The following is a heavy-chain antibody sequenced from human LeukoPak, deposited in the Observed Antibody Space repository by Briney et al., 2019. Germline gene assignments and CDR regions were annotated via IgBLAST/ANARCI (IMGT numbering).Heavy chain of an antibody. Sequence: GGSLRLSCAVSGFTFDDYAMHWVRQVPGKGLEWVSGINWNSDSIGYADSVKGRFTTSRDNSKNTLYLQMNSLRAEDTAVYYCAKIARDIVVVVAATAFDYWGQGTLVTVSS. D-gene: IGHD2-15*01. CDR1: GFTFDDYA. CDR2: INWNSDSI. CDR3: AKIARDIVVVVAATAFDY. J-gene: IGHJ4*02. V-gene: IGHV3-9*01.